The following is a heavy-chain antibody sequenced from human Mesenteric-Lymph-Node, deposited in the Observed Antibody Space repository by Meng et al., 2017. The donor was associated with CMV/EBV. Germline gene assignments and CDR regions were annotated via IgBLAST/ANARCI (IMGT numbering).Heavy chain of an antibody. J-gene: IGHJ4*02. CDR2: FDPEDGET. Sequence: ASVKVSCKVSGYTFSELSMHWVRQAPGKGLEWMGGFDPEDGETIYAQKFQGRVTMTEDTSTDTAYMELSSLRSEDTAVYYCATIGGFWSGYYFDYWGQGTLVTVSS. CDR3: ATIGGFWSGYYFDY. CDR1: GYTFSELS. D-gene: IGHD3-3*01. V-gene: IGHV1-24*01.